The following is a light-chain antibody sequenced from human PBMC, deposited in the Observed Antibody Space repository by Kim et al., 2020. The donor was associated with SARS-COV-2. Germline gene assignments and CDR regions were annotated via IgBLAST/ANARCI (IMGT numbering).Light chain of an antibody. V-gene: IGLV3-25*03. CDR3: QSADNRGTYVV. J-gene: IGLJ2*01. Sequence: PGQTARITCSGDALSKQYAYWYQQKPGQAPVLVIFKDSERPSGIPERFSGSSSGTTVTLTISGGQAEDEADYYCQSADNRGTYVVFGGGTQLTVL. CDR1: ALSKQY. CDR2: KDS.